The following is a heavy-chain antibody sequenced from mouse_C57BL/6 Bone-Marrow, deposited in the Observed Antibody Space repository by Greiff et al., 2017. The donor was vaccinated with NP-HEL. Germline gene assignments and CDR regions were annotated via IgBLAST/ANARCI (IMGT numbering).Heavy chain of an antibody. CDR3: ARNITTVVGDY. J-gene: IGHJ2*01. CDR2: IDPSDSYT. CDR1: GYTFTSYW. V-gene: IGHV1-59*01. D-gene: IGHD1-1*01. Sequence: VQLQQPGAELVRPGTSVKLSCKASGYTFTSYWMHWVKQRPGQGLEWIGVIDPSDSYTNYNQKFKGKATLTVDTSSSTAYMQLSSLTSEDSAVYYCARNITTVVGDYWGQGTTLTVSS.